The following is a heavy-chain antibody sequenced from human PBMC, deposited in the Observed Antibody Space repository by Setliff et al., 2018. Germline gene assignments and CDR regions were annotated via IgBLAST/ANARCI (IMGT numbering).Heavy chain of an antibody. CDR2: INHSGST. J-gene: IGHJ4*02. Sequence: PSETLSLTCAVYGGSFSGYCWSWIRQPPGKGLEWIGEINHSGSTNYNPSLKSRVTISVDTSKNQFSLKLSSVTAADTAVYYCARRYNFWSGYFDYWGQGTLVTVSS. CDR1: GGSFSGYC. D-gene: IGHD3-3*01. V-gene: IGHV4-34*01. CDR3: ARRYNFWSGYFDY.